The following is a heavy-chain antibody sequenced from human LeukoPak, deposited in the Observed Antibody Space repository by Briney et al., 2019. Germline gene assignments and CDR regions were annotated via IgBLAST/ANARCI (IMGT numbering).Heavy chain of an antibody. CDR2: ISSSSSYI. V-gene: IGHV3-21*01. J-gene: IGHJ4*02. D-gene: IGHD5-18*01. CDR1: GFTFSSYS. CDR3: AREEEGSYDLDY. Sequence: PGGSLRLSCAASGFTFSSYSTNWVRQAPGKGLEWVSSISSSSSYIYYADSVKGRFTISRDNAKNSLYLQMNSLRAEDTAVYYCAREEEGSYDLDYWGQGTLVTVSS.